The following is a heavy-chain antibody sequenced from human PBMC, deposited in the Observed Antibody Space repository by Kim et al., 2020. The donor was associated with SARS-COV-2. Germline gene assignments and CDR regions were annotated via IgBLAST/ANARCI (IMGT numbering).Heavy chain of an antibody. Sequence: YYNPSLKSRVTISVDTSKNQFSLKLSSVTAADTAVYYCARDPVSSSGFDPWGQGTLVTVSS. D-gene: IGHD6-13*01. CDR3: ARDPVSSSGFDP. J-gene: IGHJ5*02. V-gene: IGHV4-31*02.